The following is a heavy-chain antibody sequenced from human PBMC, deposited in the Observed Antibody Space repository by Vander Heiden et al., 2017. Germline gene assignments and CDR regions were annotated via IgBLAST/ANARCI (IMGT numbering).Heavy chain of an antibody. Sequence: QVQLVESGGGVVQPGRSLRLYCAASGFTFSSYGMSCVRQAPGKGLEWVAVIWYDGSNKYYADSVKGRFTISRDNSKNTLYLQMNSLRAEDTAVYYCARDRAAIAADNWFDPWGQGTLVTVSS. J-gene: IGHJ5*02. V-gene: IGHV3-33*01. D-gene: IGHD6-6*01. CDR2: IWYDGSNK. CDR1: GFTFSSYG. CDR3: ARDRAAIAADNWFDP.